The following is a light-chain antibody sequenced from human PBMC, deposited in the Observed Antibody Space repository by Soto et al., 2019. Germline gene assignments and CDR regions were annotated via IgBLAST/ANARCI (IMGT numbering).Light chain of an antibody. CDR1: QSVSSSY. V-gene: IGKV3-20*01. CDR2: GAS. CDR3: QQYNNWPPPIT. Sequence: IVLTQSPGTLSLSPGERATLSCRASQSVSSSYLAWYQQKPGQAPRLLIYGASSRATGIPDRFSGSGSGTEFTLTISSLQSEDFAVYYCQQYNNWPPPITFGQGTRLEIK. J-gene: IGKJ5*01.